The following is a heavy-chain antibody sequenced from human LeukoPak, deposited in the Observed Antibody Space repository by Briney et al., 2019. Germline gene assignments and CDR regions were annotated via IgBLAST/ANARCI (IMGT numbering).Heavy chain of an antibody. D-gene: IGHD6-19*01. Sequence: SETLSLTCTVSGGSISPYYWSWIRQPPGKGLESIGYIYYNGNTNYNPSLRRRVTISVDTSKNQFSLRLSSVTAADTAVYYCGRGGWYKDYWGQGTLVTVSS. J-gene: IGHJ4*02. CDR3: GRGGWYKDY. V-gene: IGHV4-59*01. CDR1: GGSISPYY. CDR2: IYYNGNT.